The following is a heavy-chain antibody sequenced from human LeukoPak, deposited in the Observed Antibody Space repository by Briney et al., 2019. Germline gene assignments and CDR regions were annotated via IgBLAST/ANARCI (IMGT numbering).Heavy chain of an antibody. V-gene: IGHV3-30*04. J-gene: IGHJ4*02. CDR3: ASATVTTFYFDY. D-gene: IGHD4-17*01. Sequence: PGGSLRLSCAASGFTFSSYAMHWVRQAPGKGLEWVAVISYDGSNKYYADSVKGRFTISRDNSKNTLYLQMNSLRAEDTAVYYCASATVTTFYFDYWGQGTLVTVSS. CDR1: GFTFSSYA. CDR2: ISYDGSNK.